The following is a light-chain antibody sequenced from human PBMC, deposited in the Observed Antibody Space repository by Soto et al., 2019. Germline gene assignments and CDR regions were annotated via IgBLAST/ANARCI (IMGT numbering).Light chain of an antibody. CDR3: QEYIQWPPGM. V-gene: IGKV3-15*01. CDR1: QCVSSR. J-gene: IGKJ1*01. CDR2: DTS. Sequence: DIVVTQSPATLSASPGERVTLSCRASQCVSSRLAWYQQRPDQVPRLLIYDTSTRAPGISARFSGSGSGTEFTLTISSLQSEDFAVYYCQEYIQWPPGMFGPGTTVDIK.